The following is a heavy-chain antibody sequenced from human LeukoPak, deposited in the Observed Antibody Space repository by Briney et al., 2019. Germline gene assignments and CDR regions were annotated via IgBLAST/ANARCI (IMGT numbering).Heavy chain of an antibody. J-gene: IGHJ4*02. D-gene: IGHD4-17*01. CDR3: ARHDYGVSTSGLNY. CDR2: ISHSGDT. CDR1: GGSISSPNW. Sequence: SGTLSLTCAVSGGSISSPNWWSWVRQPPGKGLEWIGEISHSGDTNYNPSLKSRVTISVDKSKNQFSLNLNSLTAADTAVYFCARHDYGVSTSGLNYWGQGTLVTVSS. V-gene: IGHV4-4*02.